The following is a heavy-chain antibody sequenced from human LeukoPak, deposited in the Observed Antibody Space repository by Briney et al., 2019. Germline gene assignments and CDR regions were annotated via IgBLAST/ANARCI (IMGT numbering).Heavy chain of an antibody. Sequence: ASVKVSCKASGYTFTGYYIHLARQAPGQGLEWMGWINPNSGTNYAQKFQGRVTMTGDTSISTAYMELSRLRSDDTAVYYCARGKMNGDDFDYWGQGTLVTVSS. J-gene: IGHJ4*02. CDR3: ARGKMNGDDFDY. CDR2: INPNSGT. CDR1: GYTFTGYY. V-gene: IGHV1-2*02. D-gene: IGHD4-17*01.